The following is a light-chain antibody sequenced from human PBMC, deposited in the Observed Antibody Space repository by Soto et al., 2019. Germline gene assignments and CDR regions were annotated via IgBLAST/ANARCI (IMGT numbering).Light chain of an antibody. Sequence: EIVLTQSPATLSLSPGERATLSCRASQSVSTYLAWYQQKPGQAPSLLIYDASNRATAIPARFSGSGSGTDFTLTISSLEPEDFAVYYCQQRSNWPLTFGGGTKVEIK. V-gene: IGKV3-11*01. CDR3: QQRSNWPLT. J-gene: IGKJ4*01. CDR2: DAS. CDR1: QSVSTY.